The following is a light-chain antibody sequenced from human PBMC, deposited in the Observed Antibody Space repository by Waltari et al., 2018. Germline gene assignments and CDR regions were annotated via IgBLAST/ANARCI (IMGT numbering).Light chain of an antibody. CDR1: QSIGKF. CDR3: QQSYRIPLT. V-gene: IGKV1-39*01. J-gene: IGKJ4*01. Sequence: DIQMTQSPSSLSASVGDRVTITCRASQSIGKFLNWYQQKPGKAPKLLIYAASSLQSGVPSGFSGSGSGTDFTLTISSLQSEDFATYYCQQSYRIPLTFGGGTKVEIK. CDR2: AAS.